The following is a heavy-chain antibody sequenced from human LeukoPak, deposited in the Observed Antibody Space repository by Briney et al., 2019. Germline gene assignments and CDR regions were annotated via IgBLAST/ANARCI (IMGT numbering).Heavy chain of an antibody. J-gene: IGHJ4*02. Sequence: SETLSLTCTVSGGSISSGGYYWSWIRQPPGKGLEWIGYIYHSGSTYYNPSLKSRVTISVDTSKNQFSLKLSSVTAADTAVYYCARVVPAAMHYFDYWGQGTLVTVSS. CDR1: GGSISSGGYY. CDR3: ARVVPAAMHYFDY. D-gene: IGHD2-2*01. CDR2: IYHSGST. V-gene: IGHV4-30-2*01.